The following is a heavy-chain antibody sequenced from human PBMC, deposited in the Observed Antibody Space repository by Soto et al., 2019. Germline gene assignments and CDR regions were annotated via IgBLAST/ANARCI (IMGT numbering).Heavy chain of an antibody. D-gene: IGHD2-2*01. V-gene: IGHV4-34*01. CDR1: GGSFSGYY. J-gene: IGHJ5*02. Sequence: SETLSLTCAVYGGSFSGYYWSWIRQPPGKGLEWIGEINHSGSTNYNPSLKSRVTISVDTSKNQFSLKLSSVTAADTAVYYCASNVVVPAAPSGWFDPWGQGTLVTVSS. CDR2: INHSGST. CDR3: ASNVVVPAAPSGWFDP.